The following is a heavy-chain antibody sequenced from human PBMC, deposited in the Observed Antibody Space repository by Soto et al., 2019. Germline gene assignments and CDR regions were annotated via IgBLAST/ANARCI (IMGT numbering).Heavy chain of an antibody. CDR1: GASISYGGFS. CDR3: VRGGGYDPFDY. V-gene: IGHV4-30-2*06. J-gene: IGHJ4*02. D-gene: IGHD5-12*01. CDR2: ISHLENT. Sequence: SETVSLTCTVSGASISYGGFSWSWIRQSPGKGLEWIGYISHLENTYFHPSFKSRLTMSIDRSRDQFSLNLSSVTAADRAVYYCVRGGGYDPFDYWGQGVLVTVSS.